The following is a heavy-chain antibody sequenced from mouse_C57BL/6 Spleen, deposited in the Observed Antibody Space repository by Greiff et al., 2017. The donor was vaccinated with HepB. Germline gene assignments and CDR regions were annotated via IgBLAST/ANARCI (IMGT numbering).Heavy chain of an antibody. D-gene: IGHD2-12*01. Sequence: QVQLQQPGAELVMPGASVKLSCKASGYTFTSYWMHWVKQRPGQGLEWIGEIDPSDSYTNYNQKFKGKSTLTVDKSSSTAYMQLSSLTSEDSAVYCCARKDYSGYYDVWGTGTTVTVSS. CDR1: GYTFTSYW. CDR2: IDPSDSYT. CDR3: ARKDYSGYYDV. V-gene: IGHV1-69*01. J-gene: IGHJ1*03.